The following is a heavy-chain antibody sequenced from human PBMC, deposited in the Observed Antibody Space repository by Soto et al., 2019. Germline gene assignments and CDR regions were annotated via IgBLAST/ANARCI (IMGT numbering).Heavy chain of an antibody. V-gene: IGHV3-20*04. CDR1: GFTFDNYA. Sequence: GGSLRLSCTVSGFTFDNYAMSWVRQAPGKGLEWISGINWNGASAGYADSVKGRFTISRDNAKNSLYLQMNSLRAEDTALYYCARGLNKAALSFDYWGQGTLVTVSS. D-gene: IGHD6-25*01. CDR2: INWNGASA. CDR3: ARGLNKAALSFDY. J-gene: IGHJ4*02.